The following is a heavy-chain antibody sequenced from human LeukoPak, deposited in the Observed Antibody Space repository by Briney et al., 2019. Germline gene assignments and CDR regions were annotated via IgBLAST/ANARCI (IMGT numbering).Heavy chain of an antibody. CDR2: IYPRDSDI. Sequence: GESLKISCKGSGYSFTSYWIGWVRQMPGKGLEWMGVIYPRDSDIRYSPSFQGQVTLSADKSTSTAYLQWSSLKASDTAIYYCARPLTVWGSYRYTLDYWGQGTLVTVSS. CDR1: GYSFTSYW. V-gene: IGHV5-51*01. D-gene: IGHD3-16*02. CDR3: ARPLTVWGSYRYTLDY. J-gene: IGHJ4*02.